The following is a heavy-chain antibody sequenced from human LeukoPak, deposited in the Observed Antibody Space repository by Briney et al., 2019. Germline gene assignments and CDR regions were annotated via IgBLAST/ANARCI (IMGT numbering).Heavy chain of an antibody. CDR1: GGSISSGDYY. V-gene: IGHV4-30-4*08. J-gene: IGHJ5*02. D-gene: IGHD6-13*01. CDR3: ARDGEYSSSWFLS. CDR2: IYYSGST. Sequence: SETLSLTCTVSGGSISSGDYYWSWIRQPPGKGLEWIGYIYYSGSTYYNPSLKSRVTISVDTSKNQFSLKLSSVTAADMAVYYCARDGEYSSSWFLSWGQGTLVTVSS.